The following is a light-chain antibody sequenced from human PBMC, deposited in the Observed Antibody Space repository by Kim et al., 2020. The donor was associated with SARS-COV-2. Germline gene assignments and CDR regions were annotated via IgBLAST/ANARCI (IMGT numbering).Light chain of an antibody. Sequence: GQSDTISCSGSSSNIGSNTVNWYQQLPGTAPKLLIYSNNQRPSGVPDRFSVSKSGTSASLAISGLQSEDEADYYCAAWDDSLNGWVFGGGTQLTVL. CDR3: AAWDDSLNGWV. CDR2: SNN. J-gene: IGLJ3*02. V-gene: IGLV1-44*01. CDR1: SSNIGSNT.